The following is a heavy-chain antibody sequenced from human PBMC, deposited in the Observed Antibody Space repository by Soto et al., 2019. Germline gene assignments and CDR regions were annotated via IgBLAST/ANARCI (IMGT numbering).Heavy chain of an antibody. Sequence: PSYTLTLTCTVSARDIRRRAYYWSWIRQPPGKGLEWIGYIYYSGSTYYNPSLKSRVTISVDTSKNQFSLKLSSVTAADTAVYYCARVRHINAFDIWGQGTMVT. V-gene: IGHV4-30-4*01. CDR2: IYYSGST. J-gene: IGHJ3*02. CDR1: ARDIRRRAYY. D-gene: IGHD1-20*01. CDR3: ARVRHINAFDI.